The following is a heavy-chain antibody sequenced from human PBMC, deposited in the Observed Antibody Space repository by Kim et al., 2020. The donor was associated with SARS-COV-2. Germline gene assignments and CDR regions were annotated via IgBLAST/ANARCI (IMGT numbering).Heavy chain of an antibody. Sequence: GGSLRLSCAASGFTFSSYAMSWVRQAPGKGLEWVSAISGSGGSTYYADSVKGRFTISRDNSKNTLYLQMNSLRAEDTAVYYCAKASITMIVVAPDYWGQGTLVTVSP. V-gene: IGHV3-23*01. CDR3: AKASITMIVVAPDY. J-gene: IGHJ4*02. CDR1: GFTFSSYA. CDR2: ISGSGGST. D-gene: IGHD3-22*01.